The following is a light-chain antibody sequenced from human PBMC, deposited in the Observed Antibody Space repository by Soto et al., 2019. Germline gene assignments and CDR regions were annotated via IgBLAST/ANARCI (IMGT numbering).Light chain of an antibody. V-gene: IGKV1-5*01. J-gene: IGKJ1*01. CDR3: QQYDSYFTFT. CDR1: QSVSIW. CDR2: DAS. Sequence: DIQMTQSPSTLSASVGDTVTITCRASQSVSIWLAWYQKKPGKAPKVLIWDASTLQRGVPSRFSRSGPGTESKLTIRSLQPEDFGTDFCQQYDSYFTFTFGQGTNVQIK.